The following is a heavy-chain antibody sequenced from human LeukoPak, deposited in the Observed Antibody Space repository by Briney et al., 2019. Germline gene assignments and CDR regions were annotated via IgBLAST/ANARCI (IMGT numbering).Heavy chain of an antibody. Sequence: PGGSLRLSCAASVFTASGYWMHWVRQHPARGLMWLSYITEDGSGKSYEDSVRGRFTISRDNAKNTVHLQMNSLRVDDTAVYYCARDWQGPISLDYWGQGTPVTVSS. D-gene: IGHD2/OR15-2a*01. J-gene: IGHJ4*02. CDR3: ARDWQGPISLDY. CDR1: VFTASGYW. V-gene: IGHV3-74*01. CDR2: ITEDGSGK.